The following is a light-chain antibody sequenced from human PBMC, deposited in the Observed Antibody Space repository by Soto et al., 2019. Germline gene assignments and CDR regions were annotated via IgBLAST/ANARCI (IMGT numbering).Light chain of an antibody. CDR1: SSDVGGYNY. Sequence: QSALTQPRSVSGSPGQSVTISCTGTSSDVGGYNYVSWYQQHPGKAPKGMIYDVSERPSGVPVRFSGSKSGNTASLTISGLQAEDEADYYCCSNAGSYEVFGGGTKLTVL. CDR2: DVS. J-gene: IGLJ2*01. CDR3: CSNAGSYEV. V-gene: IGLV2-11*01.